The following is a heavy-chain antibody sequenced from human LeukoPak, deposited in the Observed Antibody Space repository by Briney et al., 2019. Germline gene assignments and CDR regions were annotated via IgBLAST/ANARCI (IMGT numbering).Heavy chain of an antibody. CDR1: GFTFEDYG. D-gene: IGHD1-20*01. J-gene: IGHJ4*02. Sequence: GGSLRLSCAASGFTFEDYGMSWVRQAPEKGLEWVSGINWNGGSTGYADSVKGRFTISRDNAKNSLYLQMNSLRAEDTAVYYCARVTVSSSEVIFDYWGQGSLVTVSS. CDR3: ARVTVSSSEVIFDY. CDR2: INWNGGST. V-gene: IGHV3-20*04.